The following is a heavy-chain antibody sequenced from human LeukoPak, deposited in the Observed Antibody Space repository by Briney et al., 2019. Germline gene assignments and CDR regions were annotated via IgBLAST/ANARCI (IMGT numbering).Heavy chain of an antibody. D-gene: IGHD5-18*01. J-gene: IGHJ4*02. CDR1: GGSIGSTSYY. CDR3: ARQGGSTAMVTD. Sequence: SETLSLTCTVSGGSIGSTSYYWGWIRQPPGKGLEWIGSIYYNGSTYYNPSLKSRVTISVGTSKNQFSLKLSSVTAADTAMYYCARQGGSTAMVTDWGQGTLVTVSS. V-gene: IGHV4-39*01. CDR2: IYYNGST.